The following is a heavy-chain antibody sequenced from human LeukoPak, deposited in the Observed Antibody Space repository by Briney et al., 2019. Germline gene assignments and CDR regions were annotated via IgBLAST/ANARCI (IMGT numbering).Heavy chain of an antibody. CDR2: IIPIFGTA. V-gene: IGHV1-69*13. Sequence: EASVKVSCKASGGTFSSYAISWVRQAPGQGLEWMGGIIPIFGTANYAQKFRGRVTITADESTSTAYMELSSLRSEDTAVYYCARDFGEAIQLWLGPNTYYYYYGMDVWGQGTTVTVSS. CDR1: GGTFSSYA. J-gene: IGHJ6*02. CDR3: ARDFGEAIQLWLGPNTYYYYYGMDV. D-gene: IGHD5-18*01.